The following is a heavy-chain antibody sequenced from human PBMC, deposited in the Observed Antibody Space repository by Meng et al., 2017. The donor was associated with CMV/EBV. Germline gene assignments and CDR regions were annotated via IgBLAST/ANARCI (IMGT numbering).Heavy chain of an antibody. CDR3: ARAAPSGSYDF. CDR1: GFTFSDYW. J-gene: IGHJ4*02. D-gene: IGHD1-26*01. V-gene: IGHV3-74*01. CDR2: INRDGSTT. Sequence: SCAASGFTFSDYWIHWVRQTPGKGLVWVSRINRDGSTTNYADSVKGRFTISRDNAKNTLYLQMNSLRAEDTAIYYCARAAPSGSYDFWGQGTLVTVSS.